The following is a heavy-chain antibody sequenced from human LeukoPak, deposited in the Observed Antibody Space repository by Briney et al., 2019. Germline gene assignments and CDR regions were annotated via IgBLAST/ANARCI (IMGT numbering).Heavy chain of an antibody. CDR3: ARDMAAAVAGWLFDY. Sequence: ASVKVSCKASGYTFTGYYMHWVRQAPGQGLEWMGWINPNSGGTNYAQKFQGRVTMTRDTYISTAYMELSRLRSDDTAVYYCARDMAAAVAGWLFDYWGQGTLVTVSS. V-gene: IGHV1-2*02. J-gene: IGHJ4*02. CDR1: GYTFTGYY. D-gene: IGHD6-19*01. CDR2: INPNSGGT.